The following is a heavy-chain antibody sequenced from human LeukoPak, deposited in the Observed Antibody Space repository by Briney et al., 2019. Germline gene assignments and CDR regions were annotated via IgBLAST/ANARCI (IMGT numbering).Heavy chain of an antibody. Sequence: SVKVSCKASGGTFSSYAISWVRQAPGQGLEWMGRIIPILGIANYAQKFQGRVTITADKSTSTAHMELSSLRSEDTAVYYCARDTAMAKGDFDYWGQGTLVTVSS. D-gene: IGHD5-18*01. CDR2: IIPILGIA. CDR3: ARDTAMAKGDFDY. V-gene: IGHV1-69*04. CDR1: GGTFSSYA. J-gene: IGHJ4*02.